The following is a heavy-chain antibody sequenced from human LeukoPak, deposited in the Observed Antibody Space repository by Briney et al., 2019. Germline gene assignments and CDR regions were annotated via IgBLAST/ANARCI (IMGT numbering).Heavy chain of an antibody. CDR3: PTLLYYDHAFDI. CDR1: GFTFRSYW. Sequence: GGSLRLSCAASGFTFRSYWMHWVRHAPGKGLMWVSRINGDGSSTSCADSVKGRFTVSRYNAKNTFYMEMNSLRAEDTAVYYCPTLLYYDHAFDIWGQGTMVTVSS. J-gene: IGHJ3*02. V-gene: IGHV3-74*01. CDR2: INGDGSST. D-gene: IGHD3-16*01.